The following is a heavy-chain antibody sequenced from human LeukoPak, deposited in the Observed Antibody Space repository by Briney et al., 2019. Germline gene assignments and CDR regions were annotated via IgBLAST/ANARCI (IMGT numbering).Heavy chain of an antibody. CDR3: ARVGQSAQWLVRSGFDY. D-gene: IGHD6-19*01. V-gene: IGHV5-51*01. CDR2: IYPGDPDT. J-gene: IGHJ4*02. CDR1: GYSFTSYW. Sequence: GESLKISCKGSGYSFTSYWIGWVRQMPGKGLEWMGIIYPGDPDTRYSPSFQGQVTISADKSISTAYLQWSSLKASDTAMYCCARVGQSAQWLVRSGFDYWGQGTLVTVSS.